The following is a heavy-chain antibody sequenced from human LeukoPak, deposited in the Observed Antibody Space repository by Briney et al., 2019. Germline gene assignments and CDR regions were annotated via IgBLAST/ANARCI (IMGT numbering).Heavy chain of an antibody. Sequence: SETLSLTCTVSGGSISSHYWSWIRQPPGKGLEWIGCIYYSGNTNYNPPLESRVTISVDTSKNQFSLKLSSVTAADTAVYYCARHQLRGFLDDNWGQGTLVTVSS. CDR2: IYYSGNT. V-gene: IGHV4-59*08. D-gene: IGHD3-10*01. CDR3: ARHQLRGFLDDN. J-gene: IGHJ4*02. CDR1: GGSISSHY.